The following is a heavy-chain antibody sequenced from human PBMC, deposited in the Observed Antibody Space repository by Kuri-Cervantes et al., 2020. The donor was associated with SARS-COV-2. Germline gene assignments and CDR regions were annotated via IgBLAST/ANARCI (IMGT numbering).Heavy chain of an antibody. V-gene: IGHV3-30*01. D-gene: IGHD2-2*01. CDR2: ISYDGSNK. CDR3: ARDEGCSSISCYLGWFDP. J-gene: IGHJ5*02. Sequence: GGSLRLSCAASGFTFSSYAMHWVRQAPGKGLEWVAVISYDGSNKYYADSVKGRFTISRDNSKNTLYLQMNSLRAEDTAVYYCARDEGCSSISCYLGWFDPWGQGTLVTVSS. CDR1: GFTFSSYA.